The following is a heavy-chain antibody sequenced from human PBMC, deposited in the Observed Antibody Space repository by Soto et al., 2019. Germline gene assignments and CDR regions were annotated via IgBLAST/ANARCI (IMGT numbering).Heavy chain of an antibody. D-gene: IGHD6-19*01. CDR1: GYTFTSYD. CDR2: MNPNSGNT. V-gene: IGHV1-8*01. CDR3: ATVDSSGWYVPG. J-gene: IGHJ4*02. Sequence: ASVKVSCKASGYTFTSYDINWVRQATGQGLEWMGWMNPNSGNTGYAQKFQGRVTMTRNTSISTAYMELSSLRSEDTAVYYCATVDSSGWYVPGWGQGTLVTVSS.